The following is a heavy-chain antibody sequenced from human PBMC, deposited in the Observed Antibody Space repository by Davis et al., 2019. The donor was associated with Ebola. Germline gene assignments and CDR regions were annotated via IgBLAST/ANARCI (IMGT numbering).Heavy chain of an antibody. J-gene: IGHJ3*02. Sequence: ASVKVSCKAPGYRFTSYYMHWVRQAPGQGLEWMGIINPITGGTSYAQNFQGRVNMTRDTSTSTVYMELSSLRSEDTAVYYCAREGGRYYDSSGYVFDIWGQGTMVKVSS. V-gene: IGHV1-46*01. CDR3: AREGGRYYDSSGYVFDI. D-gene: IGHD3-22*01. CDR1: GYRFTSYY. CDR2: INPITGGT.